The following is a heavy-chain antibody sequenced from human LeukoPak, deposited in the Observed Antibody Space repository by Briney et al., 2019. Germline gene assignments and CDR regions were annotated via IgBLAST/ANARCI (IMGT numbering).Heavy chain of an antibody. D-gene: IGHD4-17*01. J-gene: IGHJ4*02. Sequence: ASVKVSCKASGYTFTSSDINWVRQATGQGLEWMGWKNPNSGNTGYAQKFQGRVTLTRDTSISTAYMELTSLRSEDTAVYYCARTLSRLNHYGDSAADSWGQGTLVTVSS. V-gene: IGHV1-8*01. CDR1: GYTFTSSD. CDR3: ARTLSRLNHYGDSAADS. CDR2: KNPNSGNT.